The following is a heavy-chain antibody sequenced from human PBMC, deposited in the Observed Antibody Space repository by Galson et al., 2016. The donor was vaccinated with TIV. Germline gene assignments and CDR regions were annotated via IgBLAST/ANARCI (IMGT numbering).Heavy chain of an antibody. CDR1: GYTLSSYS. CDR3: ARVPTKTFDFWSGYDNSFCMDV. V-gene: IGHV1-18*01. CDR2: ISGYNGNK. J-gene: IGHJ6*03. Sequence: SVKVSCKASGYTLSSYSISWVRQAPGQGLELLGWISGYNGNKNYAQKFQGRVTMTTDTSTSTAYMELRSLRSDDTAVYYCARVPTKTFDFWSGYDNSFCMDVWGKGTTVIVSS. D-gene: IGHD3-3*01.